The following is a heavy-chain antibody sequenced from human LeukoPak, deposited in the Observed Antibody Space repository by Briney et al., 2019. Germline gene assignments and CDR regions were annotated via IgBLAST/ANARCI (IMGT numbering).Heavy chain of an antibody. V-gene: IGHV3-30-3*01. CDR2: ISYDGSNK. J-gene: IGHJ4*02. CDR3: ARDRIFGVVYYFDY. Sequence: GGSLRLSCAASGFTFSSYAMHWVRQAPGKGLEWVAVISYDGSNKYYADSVKGRFTIPRDNSKNTLYLQMNSLRAEDTAVYYCARDRIFGVVYYFDYWGQGTLVTVSS. CDR1: GFTFSSYA. D-gene: IGHD3-3*01.